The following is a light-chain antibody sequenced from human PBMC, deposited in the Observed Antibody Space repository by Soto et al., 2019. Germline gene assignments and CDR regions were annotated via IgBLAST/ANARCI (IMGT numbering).Light chain of an antibody. V-gene: IGLV3-21*02. CDR1: NIGPRK. Sequence: SYELSQPPSVSLAPGQTARISCGGANIGPRKVHWYQQKQGQAPVLIVYDDSGRPSGIPERFSGSNSGNTATLTISRVEAGDEADYYCQVWNSFSDHPYVFGSGTKLTVL. CDR2: DDS. CDR3: QVWNSFSDHPYV. J-gene: IGLJ1*01.